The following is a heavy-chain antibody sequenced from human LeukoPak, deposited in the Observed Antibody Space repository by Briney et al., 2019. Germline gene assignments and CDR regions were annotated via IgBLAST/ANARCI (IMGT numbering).Heavy chain of an antibody. CDR1: GFTFSSYW. J-gene: IGHJ4*02. V-gene: IGHV3-74*01. D-gene: IGHD2-15*01. CDR3: ATSARTYLGSSLDY. Sequence: GGSLRLSCAASGFTFSSYWMSWVRQAPGKGLVWVSRISSDASITSYADPVKGRFTISRDNAKNTLYLQMNSLRAEDTALYYCATSARTYLGSSLDYWGQGTLVTVSS. CDR2: ISSDASIT.